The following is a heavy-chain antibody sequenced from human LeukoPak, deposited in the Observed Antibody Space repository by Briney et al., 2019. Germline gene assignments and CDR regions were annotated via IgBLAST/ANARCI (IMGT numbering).Heavy chain of an antibody. Sequence: GGSLRLSCAGSGFTFSHFWMNWVRQAPGKGLEWVAIIKQDGSETYYVDSVKGRFTISRDDAQKSVYLHMNSLRAEDTAVYYCARAMPQKRYYGMDVWGQGTTVAVSS. CDR1: GFTFSHFW. CDR3: ARAMPQKRYYGMDV. J-gene: IGHJ6*02. CDR2: IKQDGSET. D-gene: IGHD2-2*01. V-gene: IGHV3-7*01.